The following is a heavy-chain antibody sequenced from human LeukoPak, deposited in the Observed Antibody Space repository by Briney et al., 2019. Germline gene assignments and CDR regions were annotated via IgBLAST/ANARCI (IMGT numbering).Heavy chain of an antibody. CDR3: AIGGDSSTSCYRCFNY. V-gene: IGHV5-51*01. D-gene: IGHD2-2*01. CDR2: IYPDDSDT. Sequence: GESLKISCKGSGYRFTSYWIGWVRQMPGKGLEWMGIIYPDDSDTRYSPSFQGQVTISADKSNTTAYLQWSSLKASDTAMYYCAIGGDSSTSCYRCFNYWGREPWSPSPQ. CDR1: GYRFTSYW. J-gene: IGHJ4*02.